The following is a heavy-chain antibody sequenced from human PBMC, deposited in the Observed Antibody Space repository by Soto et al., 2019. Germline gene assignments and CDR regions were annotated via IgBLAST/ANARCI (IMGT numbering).Heavy chain of an antibody. D-gene: IGHD3-22*01. CDR2: ISSSSSTI. CDR3: ARKNTYYYDSSGRMDV. Sequence: EVQLVESGGGLVQPGGSLRLSCAASGFTFSSYSMNWVRQAPGKGLEWVSYISSSSSTIDYEDSVKGRFTISRDNAKNSLYLQMNRLRDEDTAVYYCARKNTYYYDSSGRMDVWGQGTTVTVSS. CDR1: GFTFSSYS. V-gene: IGHV3-48*02. J-gene: IGHJ6*02.